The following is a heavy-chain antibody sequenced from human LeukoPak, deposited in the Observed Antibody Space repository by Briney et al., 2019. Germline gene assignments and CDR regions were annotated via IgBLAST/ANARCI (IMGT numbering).Heavy chain of an antibody. V-gene: IGHV1-8*01. CDR3: ARGPLVRLPSSFDP. CDR1: GYTFTSYD. J-gene: IGHJ5*02. D-gene: IGHD3-16*02. CDR2: MNPNSGNT. Sequence: ASVKVSCKASGYTFTSYDINWVRQATGQGLEWMGWMNPNSGNTGSAQRFQGRITMTRDTSISTAYMELSSLRSEDTTVYYCARGPLVRLPSSFDPWGQGTLVTVSS.